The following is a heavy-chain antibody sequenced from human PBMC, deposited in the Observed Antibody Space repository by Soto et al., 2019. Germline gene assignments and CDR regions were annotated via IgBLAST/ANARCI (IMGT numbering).Heavy chain of an antibody. D-gene: IGHD3-22*01. CDR1: GFTFSSYA. CDR3: ARAIDYYDSSGYYGPFDY. CDR2: ISYDGSNK. J-gene: IGHJ4*02. V-gene: IGHV3-30-3*01. Sequence: SGGSLRLSCAASGFTFSSYAMHWVRQAPGKGLEWVAVISYDGSNKYYADSVKGRFTISRDNSKNTLYLQMNSLRAEDTAVYYCARAIDYYDSSGYYGPFDYWGQGTPVTVSS.